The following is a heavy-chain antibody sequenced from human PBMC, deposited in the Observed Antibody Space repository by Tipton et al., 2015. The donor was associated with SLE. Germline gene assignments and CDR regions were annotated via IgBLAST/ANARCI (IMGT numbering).Heavy chain of an antibody. J-gene: IGHJ3*02. V-gene: IGHV4-61*02. CDR3: ARALGWSYGFDI. CDR2: IHTSGGT. D-gene: IGHD3-3*01. Sequence: LRLSCTLSGGSISSGSYFWTWIRQPAGKGLEWLGRIHTSGGTSYNPSLEGRVTISMDTSKNQFSLKLNSVTAADTAVYYCARALGWSYGFDIWGPGTTVTVSS. CDR1: GGSISSGSYF.